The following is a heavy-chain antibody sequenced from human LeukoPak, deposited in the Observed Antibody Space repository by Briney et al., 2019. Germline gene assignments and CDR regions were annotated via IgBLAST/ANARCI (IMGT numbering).Heavy chain of an antibody. V-gene: IGHV1-8*03. CDR3: ARAGIAAAGRDY. J-gene: IGHJ4*02. CDR2: MNPNSGNT. D-gene: IGHD6-13*01. Sequence: ASVKVSCKASGYTFTSYDINWVRQATGQGLEWMGWMNPNSGNTGYAQKFQGRVTITRNTSISTAYMELSRLRSDDTAVYYCARAGIAAAGRDYWGQGTLVTVSS. CDR1: GYTFTSYD.